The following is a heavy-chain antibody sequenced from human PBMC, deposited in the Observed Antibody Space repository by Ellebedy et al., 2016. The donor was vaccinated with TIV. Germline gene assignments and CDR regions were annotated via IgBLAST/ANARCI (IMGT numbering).Heavy chain of an antibody. J-gene: IGHJ4*02. CDR3: ATLGNDIVVVPAAIDDY. CDR1: GFTFSSYA. V-gene: IGHV3-23*01. Sequence: GESLKISXAASGFTFSSYAMSWVRQAPGKGLEWVSAISGSGGSTNYADSVKGRFTISRDNSKNTLYLQMNSLRAEDTAVYYCATLGNDIVVVPAAIDDYWGQGTLVTVSS. D-gene: IGHD2-2*01. CDR2: ISGSGGST.